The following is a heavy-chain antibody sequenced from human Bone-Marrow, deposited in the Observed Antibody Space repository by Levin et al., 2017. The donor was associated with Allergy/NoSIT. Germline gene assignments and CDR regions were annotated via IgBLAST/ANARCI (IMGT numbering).Heavy chain of an antibody. CDR2: ISYNGNDK. J-gene: IGHJ6*02. CDR3: VKSSGNYFYYYGMDV. Sequence: GESLKISCAASGFPFSSYAMHWVRQAPGKGLEWVTQISYNGNDKYYTDSVKGRFNISRDNSKNTLYPQMNSLRAEDTALYYCVKSSGNYFYYYGMDVWGQGTTVTVSS. CDR1: GFPFSSYA. D-gene: IGHD1-26*01. V-gene: IGHV3-30*03.